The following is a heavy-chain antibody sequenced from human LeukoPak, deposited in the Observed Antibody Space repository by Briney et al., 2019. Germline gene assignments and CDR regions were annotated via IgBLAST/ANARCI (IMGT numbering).Heavy chain of an antibody. V-gene: IGHV4-61*02. CDR1: GGSISSGSYF. Sequence: SQTLSLTCTVSGGSISSGSYFWSWIRQPAGKGLEWIGRIYTSGSTNYNPSLKSRVTISVGTSKNQSSLKLSSVTAADTALYHCARDIAARRFDYWGQGTLVTVFS. CDR2: IYTSGST. CDR3: ARDIAARRFDY. D-gene: IGHD6-6*01. J-gene: IGHJ4*02.